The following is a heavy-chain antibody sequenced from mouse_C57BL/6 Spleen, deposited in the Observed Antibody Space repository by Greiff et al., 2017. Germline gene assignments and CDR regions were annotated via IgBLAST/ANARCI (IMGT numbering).Heavy chain of an antibody. CDR3: ARGYPNWYFDV. V-gene: IGHV1-81*01. J-gene: IGHJ1*03. CDR1: GYTFTSYG. CDR2: IYPRSGNT. D-gene: IGHD2-2*01. Sequence: QVQLQQSGAELARPGASVKLSCKASGYTFTSYGISWVKQRTGQGLEWIGEIYPRSGNTYYNEKFKGKATLTADKSSSTAYMELRSLTSEDTAVYYCARGYPNWYFDVWGTGTTVTVSS.